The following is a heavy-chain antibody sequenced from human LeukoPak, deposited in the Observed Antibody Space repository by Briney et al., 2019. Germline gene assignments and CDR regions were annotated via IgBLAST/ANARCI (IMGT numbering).Heavy chain of an antibody. CDR1: GFTFSSYG. V-gene: IGHV3-33*01. CDR3: ARDPAYCGGDCDMPYFDY. J-gene: IGHJ4*02. Sequence: GGSLRLSCAASGFTFSSYGMHWVRQAPGKGLEWVAVIWYDGSNKYYADSVKGRFTISRDNSKNTLYLQMNSLRAEDTAVYHCARDPAYCGGDCDMPYFDYWGQGTLVTVSS. CDR2: IWYDGSNK. D-gene: IGHD2-21*02.